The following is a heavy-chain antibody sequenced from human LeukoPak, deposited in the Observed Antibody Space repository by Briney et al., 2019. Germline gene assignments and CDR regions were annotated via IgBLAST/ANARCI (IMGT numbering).Heavy chain of an antibody. V-gene: IGHV1-2*02. D-gene: IGHD3-22*01. CDR2: INPNSGGT. Sequence: GASVKVSCKASGYTFTGYYMHWVRQAPGQGLEWMGWINPNSGGTNYAQKFQGRVTMTRDTSISTAYMELSRLRSDDTAVYYCARVKLSYDSSGYCPYWGQGTLVTVSS. J-gene: IGHJ4*02. CDR3: ARVKLSYDSSGYCPY. CDR1: GYTFTGYY.